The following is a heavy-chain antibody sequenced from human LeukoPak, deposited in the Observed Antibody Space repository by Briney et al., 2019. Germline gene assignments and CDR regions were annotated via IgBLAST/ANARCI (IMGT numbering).Heavy chain of an antibody. CDR2: IYTSGST. D-gene: IGHD3-9*01. V-gene: IGHV4-61*02. CDR3: ARVLNYDILTGHFLQDAFDI. J-gene: IGHJ3*02. CDR1: GGSISSGSYY. Sequence: PSETLSLTCTVSGGSISSGSYYWSWIRQPAGKGLEWIGRIYTSGSTNYNPSLKSRVTISVDTSKNQFSLKLSSVTAADTAVYYCARVLNYDILTGHFLQDAFDIWGQGTMVTVSS.